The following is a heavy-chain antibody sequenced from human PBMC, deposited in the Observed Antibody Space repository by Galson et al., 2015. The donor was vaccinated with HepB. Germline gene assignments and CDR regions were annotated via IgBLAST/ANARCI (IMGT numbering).Heavy chain of an antibody. J-gene: IGHJ4*02. CDR2: INPNSGGT. CDR1: GYTFTGYY. D-gene: IGHD4-17*01. Sequence: SVKVSCKASGYTFTGYYMHWVRQAPGQGLEWMGRINPNSGGTNYAQKFQGRVTMTRDTSISTAYMELSRLRSDDTAVYYCARGGMTTVTTADYWGQGTLVTVSS. V-gene: IGHV1-2*06. CDR3: ARGGMTTVTTADY.